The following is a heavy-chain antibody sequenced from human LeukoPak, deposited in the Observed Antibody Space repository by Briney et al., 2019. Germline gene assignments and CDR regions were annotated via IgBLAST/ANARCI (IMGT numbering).Heavy chain of an antibody. J-gene: IGHJ4*02. D-gene: IGHD4-17*01. Sequence: ASVKVSCKASGYTFTSYAMHWVRQAPGQRLEWMGWINAGNGNTKYSQKFQGRVTITRDTSASTAYMELSSLRSEDTAVYYCAGGTVTTLSYWGQGTLVTVSS. CDR2: INAGNGNT. CDR1: GYTFTSYA. CDR3: AGGTVTTLSY. V-gene: IGHV1-3*01.